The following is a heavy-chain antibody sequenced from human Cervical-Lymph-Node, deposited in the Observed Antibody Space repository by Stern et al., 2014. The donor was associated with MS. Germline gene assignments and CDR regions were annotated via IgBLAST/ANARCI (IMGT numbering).Heavy chain of an antibody. V-gene: IGHV1-69*01. Sequence: DQLVESGAEMKKPGSSVKVSCKASGGTFSNYAFNWVRQAPGQGLEWMGLIIPIYGTPNYAQKFQGRVTIIADESTVYMELTSLRSEDAAMYYCAISHPPRWGQGTMVTVSS. J-gene: IGHJ3*01. CDR2: IIPIYGTP. CDR1: GGTFSNYA. CDR3: AISHPPR.